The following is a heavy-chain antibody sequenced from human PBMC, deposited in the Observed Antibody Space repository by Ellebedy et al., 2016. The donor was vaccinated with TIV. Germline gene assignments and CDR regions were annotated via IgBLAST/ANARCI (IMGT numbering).Heavy chain of an antibody. CDR2: IIPIFGTA. J-gene: IGHJ5*02. CDR1: GGTFSSYA. D-gene: IGHD2-8*01. Sequence: SVKVSXXASGGTFSSYAISWVRQAPGQGLEWMGGIIPIFGTANYAQKFQGRVTITADESTSTAYMELSSLRSEDTAVYYCARKGPRYCTNGVCSNNWFNPWGQGTLVTVSS. V-gene: IGHV1-69*13. CDR3: ARKGPRYCTNGVCSNNWFNP.